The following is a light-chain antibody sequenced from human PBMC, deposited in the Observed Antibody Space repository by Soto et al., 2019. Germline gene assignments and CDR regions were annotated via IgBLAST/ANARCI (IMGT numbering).Light chain of an antibody. CDR3: QQYGSSPQWT. V-gene: IGKV3-20*01. CDR2: GAS. Sequence: EIVMTQSPASLSVSPGGRATLSCRASQSVSSSYLAWYQQKPGQAPRLLIYGASSRATGIPDRFSGSGSGTDFTLTISRLEPEDFAVYYCQQYGSSPQWTFGQGTKVDIK. CDR1: QSVSSSY. J-gene: IGKJ1*01.